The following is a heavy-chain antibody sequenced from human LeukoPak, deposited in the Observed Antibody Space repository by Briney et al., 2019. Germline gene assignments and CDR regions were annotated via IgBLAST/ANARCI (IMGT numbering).Heavy chain of an antibody. V-gene: IGHV3-53*01. CDR3: AKLGGDHRGPFDI. CDR1: GFTVSSNY. D-gene: IGHD4-23*01. J-gene: IGHJ3*02. CDR2: IYSGGST. Sequence: PGGSLRLSCTASGFTVSSNYMTWVRQAPGKGLEWVSVIYSGGSTYYADSVKGRFTISRDNSKNTLYLQMNSLRAEDTAVYYCAKLGGDHRGPFDIWGQGTMVTVSS.